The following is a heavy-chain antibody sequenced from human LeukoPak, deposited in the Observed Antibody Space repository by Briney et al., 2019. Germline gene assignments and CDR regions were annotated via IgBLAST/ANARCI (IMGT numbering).Heavy chain of an antibody. V-gene: IGHV4-59*01. CDR3: ARGRTTGTTRFDP. J-gene: IGHJ5*02. Sequence: SETLSLTCTVSGGSISSYYWSWIRQPPGKGLEWIGYIYYSGSTNYNPSLKSRVTISVDTSKNQFSLKLSSVTDADTAVYYCARGRTTGTTRFDPWGQGTLVTVSS. CDR2: IYYSGST. CDR1: GGSISSYY. D-gene: IGHD1-1*01.